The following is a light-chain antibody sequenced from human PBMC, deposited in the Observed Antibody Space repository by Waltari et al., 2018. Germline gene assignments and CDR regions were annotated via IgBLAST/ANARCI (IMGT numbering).Light chain of an antibody. CDR2: QDN. CDR1: RGSITSDF. V-gene: IGLV6-57*04. J-gene: IGLJ2*01. Sequence: NFVLTQPHSVSGSPGRAVTICCTRSRGSITSDFVTWYRLRPGRAPTTIVYQDNQRPPGVPDRFSGSIDTSSNSASLTISGLTTEDEADYYCRTCDTTVLIFGGGTQLTVL. CDR3: RTCDTTVLI.